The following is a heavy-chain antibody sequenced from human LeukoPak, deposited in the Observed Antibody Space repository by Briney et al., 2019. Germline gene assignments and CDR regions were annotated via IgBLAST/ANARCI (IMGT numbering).Heavy chain of an antibody. CDR2: AYYSGST. J-gene: IGHJ4*02. CDR3: ARLPGTNWMGEYYFDY. CDR1: GGSISSSGYY. V-gene: IGHV4-39*01. Sequence: SETLSLTCTVSGGSISSSGYYWGWIRQPPGKGLEWIGRAYYSGSTYYNPSLKSRVSISVDTSKYQFSLKLSSVTAADTAVYYCARLPGTNWMGEYYFDYWGQGTLVTVSS. D-gene: IGHD1-20*01.